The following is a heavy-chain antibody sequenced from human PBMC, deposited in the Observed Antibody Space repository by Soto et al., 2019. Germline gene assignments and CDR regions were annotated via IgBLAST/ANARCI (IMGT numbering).Heavy chain of an antibody. V-gene: IGHV4-34*01. Sequence: SETLSLTCAVYGGSFSGYYWSWIRQPPGKGLEWIGEINHSGSTNYNPSLKSRVTISVDTSKNQFSLKLSSVTAADTAVYYCARLARGGGSRVGGMDVWGQGTTVTVSS. CDR1: GGSFSGYY. J-gene: IGHJ6*02. CDR2: INHSGST. CDR3: ARLARGGGSRVGGMDV. D-gene: IGHD3-10*01.